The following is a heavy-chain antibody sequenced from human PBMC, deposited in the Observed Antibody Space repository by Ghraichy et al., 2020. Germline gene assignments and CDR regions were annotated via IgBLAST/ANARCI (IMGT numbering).Heavy chain of an antibody. D-gene: IGHD2-2*02. CDR1: GFTFSSYA. Sequence: GGSLRLSCAASGFTFSSYAMSWVRQAPGKGLEWVSAISGSGGSTYYADSVKGRFTISRDNSKNTLYLQMNSLRAEDTAVYYCAKAIVVVPAAIPKYFQHRGQDTLVAVSS. CDR2: ISGSGGST. V-gene: IGHV3-23*01. CDR3: AKAIVVVPAAIPKYFQH. J-gene: IGHJ1*01.